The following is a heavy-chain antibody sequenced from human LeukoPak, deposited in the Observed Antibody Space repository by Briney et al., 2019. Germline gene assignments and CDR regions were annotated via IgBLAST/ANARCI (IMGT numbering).Heavy chain of an antibody. J-gene: IGHJ4*02. Sequence: GASVKVSCKASGYTFTGYYMHWVRQAPGQGLEWMGWINPNSGGTNYAQKFQGRVTMTRDTSISTAYMELSRLRSDDTALYYCARGSGVVPAAVVDYWGQGALVTVSS. CDR2: INPNSGGT. D-gene: IGHD2-2*01. CDR3: ARGSGVVPAAVVDY. CDR1: GYTFTGYY. V-gene: IGHV1-2*02.